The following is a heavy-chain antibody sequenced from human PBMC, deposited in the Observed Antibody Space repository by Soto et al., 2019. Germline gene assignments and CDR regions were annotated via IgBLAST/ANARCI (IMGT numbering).Heavy chain of an antibody. CDR1: GYTFTNYG. D-gene: IGHD6-13*01. Sequence: VQLVQSGVEVKKPGASVKVSCKASGYTFTNYGISWVRQAPGQGLEWMGWINTYNDNTNYAQKAQGRVTMTTETSTSTAYMELRSLRPDDTAVYYCARDLLYSTRATVRFDIWGQGTMLTVSS. CDR2: INTYNDNT. CDR3: ARDLLYSTRATVRFDI. V-gene: IGHV1-18*01. J-gene: IGHJ3*02.